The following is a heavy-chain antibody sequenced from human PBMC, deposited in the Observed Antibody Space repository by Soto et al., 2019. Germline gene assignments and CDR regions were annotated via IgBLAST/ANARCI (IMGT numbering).Heavy chain of an antibody. Sequence: GGSMRLSCAASGFTFSSYAMHWVRRAPGKGLERVAVISYDGSNKYYADSVKGRCTISTDNSKNTLYLQMNSLRAEDTAVYYCAREIAVAETFFDYWGQGTLVTVSS. J-gene: IGHJ4*02. CDR2: ISYDGSNK. CDR1: GFTFSSYA. D-gene: IGHD6-13*01. CDR3: AREIAVAETFFDY. V-gene: IGHV3-30-3*01.